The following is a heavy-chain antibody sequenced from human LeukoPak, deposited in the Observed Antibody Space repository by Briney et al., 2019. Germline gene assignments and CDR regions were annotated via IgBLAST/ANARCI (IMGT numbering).Heavy chain of an antibody. V-gene: IGHV3-7*01. CDR2: IDQDGSEK. CDR3: ATSPRGYQLLEPGS. CDR1: GFTFSDFW. Sequence: GGSLRLSCAASGFTFSDFWMTWFRQAPGKGLEWVANIDQDGSEKYYLDSVKGRLTISRDNAKNSLYLQMNSLSVEDTAVYYCATSPRGYQLLEPGSWGQGTLVTASS. D-gene: IGHD2-2*01. J-gene: IGHJ5*02.